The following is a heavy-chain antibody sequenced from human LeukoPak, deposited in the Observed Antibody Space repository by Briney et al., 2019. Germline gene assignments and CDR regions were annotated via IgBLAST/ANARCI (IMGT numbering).Heavy chain of an antibody. J-gene: IGHJ6*03. CDR2: INHSGST. CDR1: GGSFSGYY. V-gene: IGHV4-34*01. CDR3: ARLVVASLYYYYYYMDV. D-gene: IGHD2-15*01. Sequence: SETLSLTCAVYGGSFSGYYWSWIRQPPGKGLEWIGEINHSGSTNYNPSLKSRVTISVDTSKNQFSLKLSSVTAADTAVYYCARLVVASLYYYYYYMDVWGKGTTVTVSS.